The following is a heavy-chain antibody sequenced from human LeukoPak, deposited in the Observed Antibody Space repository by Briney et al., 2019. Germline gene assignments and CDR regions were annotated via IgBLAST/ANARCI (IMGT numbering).Heavy chain of an antibody. CDR2: ISYDGSNK. V-gene: IGHV3-30*18. CDR1: GFTFSSYG. D-gene: IGHD3-9*01. Sequence: GGSLRLSCAASGFTFSSYGMHWVRQAPGKGLEWVAVISYDGSNKYYADSVKGRFTISRDNSKNTLYLQMNSLRAEDTAVYYCAKGLRYSDNWGQGTLVTVSS. J-gene: IGHJ4*02. CDR3: AKGLRYSDN.